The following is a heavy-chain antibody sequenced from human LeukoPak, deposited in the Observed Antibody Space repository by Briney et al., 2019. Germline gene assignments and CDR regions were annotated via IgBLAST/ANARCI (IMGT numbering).Heavy chain of an antibody. CDR2: ISGSGGST. CDR1: GFTFSSYA. CDR3: AKGGTYYYDSSGCYRDAFDI. D-gene: IGHD3-22*01. Sequence: GGSLRLSCAASGFTFSSYAMSWVRQAPGKGLEWVSAISGSGGSTYYADSVKGRFTISRDNSKNTLYLQMNSLRAEDTAVYYCAKGGTYYYDSSGCYRDAFDIWGQGTMVTVSS. J-gene: IGHJ3*02. V-gene: IGHV3-23*01.